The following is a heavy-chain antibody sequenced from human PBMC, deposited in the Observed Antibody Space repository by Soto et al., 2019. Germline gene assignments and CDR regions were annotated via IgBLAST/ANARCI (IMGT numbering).Heavy chain of an antibody. CDR1: GGSISSYY. V-gene: IGHV4-59*01. J-gene: IGHJ4*02. CDR3: ARVQNDYIWGSYRHYFDY. CDR2: INYSGST. D-gene: IGHD3-16*02. Sequence: PSETLSLTCAVSGGSISSYYWNWIRQPPGKGLEWIGYINYSGSTNYNPSLKSRVTISVDTSKNQFSLKLSSVTAADTAVYYCARVQNDYIWGSYRHYFDYWGQGTLVTVSS.